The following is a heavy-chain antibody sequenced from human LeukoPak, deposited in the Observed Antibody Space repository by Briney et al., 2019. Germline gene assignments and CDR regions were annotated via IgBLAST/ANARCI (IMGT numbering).Heavy chain of an antibody. D-gene: IGHD4-11*01. CDR1: GLTFSSHS. CDR2: ISKTSNTR. CDR3: ARDRGYSNYYDY. J-gene: IGHJ4*02. V-gene: IGHV3-48*02. Sequence: GGSLRLSCAASGLTFSSHSMNWVRQAPGKGLEWVSYISKTSNTRDYADSVKGRFTISRDNAKNSLYLQMNSLRDEDTAVYYCARDRGYSNYYDYWGQGTLVTVSS.